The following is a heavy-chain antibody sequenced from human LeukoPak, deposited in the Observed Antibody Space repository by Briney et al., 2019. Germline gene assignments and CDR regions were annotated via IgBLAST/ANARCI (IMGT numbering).Heavy chain of an antibody. CDR3: ARDLRIPSSRFSGSYYGPFDY. Sequence: ASVKVSCKASGYTFTGYYMHWVRQAPGQGLEWMGRINPSGGSTSYAQKFQGRVTMTRDTSTSTVYMELSSLRSEDTAVYYCARDLRIPSSRFSGSYYGPFDYWGQGTLVTVSS. V-gene: IGHV1-46*01. D-gene: IGHD1-26*01. CDR1: GYTFTGYY. J-gene: IGHJ4*02. CDR2: INPSGGST.